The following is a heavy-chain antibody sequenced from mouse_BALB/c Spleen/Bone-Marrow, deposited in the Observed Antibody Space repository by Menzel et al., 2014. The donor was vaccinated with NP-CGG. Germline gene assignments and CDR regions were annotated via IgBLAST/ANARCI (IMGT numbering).Heavy chain of an antibody. J-gene: IGHJ4*01. CDR2: VNPDSRTI. Sequence: EVHLVESGGGLVQPGGSLKLSCAASGFDFSRYWMSWVRQAPGKGLEWIGEVNPDSRTINSTPSLKDKFIISRDKGKSTLYLEMSKVRSEDTALYYCARRDYYYGMDYWGQGTSVTVSS. V-gene: IGHV4-1*02. D-gene: IGHD3-3*01. CDR3: ARRDYYYGMDY. CDR1: GFDFSRYW.